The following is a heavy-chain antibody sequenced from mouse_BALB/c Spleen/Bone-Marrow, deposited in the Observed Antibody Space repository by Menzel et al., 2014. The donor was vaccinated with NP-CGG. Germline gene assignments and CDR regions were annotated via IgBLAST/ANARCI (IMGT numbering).Heavy chain of an antibody. J-gene: IGHJ1*01. CDR1: RFDFSRYW. V-gene: IGHV4-1*02. Sequence: EVQLVESGGGLVQPGGSLKLSCAASRFDFSRYWMSWVRQAPGKGLEWIGEINPDSSTINYTPSLKDKFIISRDNAKNTLYLQMSKVRSEDTALYYCARLNYYGNLFVWGAWTTVTVSS. CDR3: ARLNYYGNLFV. CDR2: INPDSSTI. D-gene: IGHD1-1*01.